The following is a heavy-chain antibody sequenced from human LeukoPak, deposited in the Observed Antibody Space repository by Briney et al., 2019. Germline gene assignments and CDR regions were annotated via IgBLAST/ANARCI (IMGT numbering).Heavy chain of an antibody. D-gene: IGHD6-19*01. V-gene: IGHV3-30*18. J-gene: IGHJ6*04. Sequence: GRSLRLSCAASGFTFSSYGMHWVRQAPGKGLEWVAVISYDGSNKYYADSVKGRFTISRDNSKNTLYLQMNSLRAEDTAVYYCAKTRMSGWCLRNYGMDVWGKGTTVTVSS. CDR3: AKTRMSGWCLRNYGMDV. CDR2: ISYDGSNK. CDR1: GFTFSSYG.